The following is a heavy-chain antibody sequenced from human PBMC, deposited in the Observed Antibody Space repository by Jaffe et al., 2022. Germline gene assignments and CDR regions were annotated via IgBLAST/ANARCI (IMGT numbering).Heavy chain of an antibody. J-gene: IGHJ3*02. CDR3: TTPGIVVPGTRGSFDI. V-gene: IGHV3-15*01. Sequence: EVQLVESGGGLVEPGGSLRLSCAASGFTFSNAWMNWVRQAPGKGLEWVGRITDKTDGGTAGYAAPVKGRFTISRDDSKTTLYLQMNSLKTEDTAVYYCTTPGIVVPGTRGSFDIWGQGTLVTVSS. CDR2: ITDKTDGGTA. CDR1: GFTFSNAW. D-gene: IGHD6-19*01.